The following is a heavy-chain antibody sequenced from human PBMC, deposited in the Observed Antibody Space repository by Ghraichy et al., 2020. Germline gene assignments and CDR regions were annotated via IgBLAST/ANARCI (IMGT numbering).Heavy chain of an antibody. D-gene: IGHD3-3*01. CDR1: GGSISSSGNY. J-gene: IGHJ5*02. V-gene: IGHV4-39*01. CDR3: ARAPVTYYDFWGGYYSNWVDL. Sequence: SETLSLTCTVSGGSISSSGNYWGWIRQPPGKGLEWIGTMYYNGNTYYNPSLTSRVTISADTSKNQLSLRVSSVTATDTAVYFCARAPVTYYDFWGGYYSNWVDLWGQGTLVTVSS. CDR2: MYYNGNT.